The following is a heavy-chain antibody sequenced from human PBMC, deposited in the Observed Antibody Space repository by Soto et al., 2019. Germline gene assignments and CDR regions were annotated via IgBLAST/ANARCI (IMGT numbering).Heavy chain of an antibody. J-gene: IGHJ6*02. Sequence: ASVKVSCKASGYTFTSYAMHWVRQAPGQRLEWMGWINAGNGNTKYSQKFQGRVTITRDTSASTAYMELSSLRSEDTAVYYCARYGQWLVLIYYYYGMDVWGQGTTVTVSS. V-gene: IGHV1-3*01. D-gene: IGHD6-19*01. CDR2: INAGNGNT. CDR3: ARYGQWLVLIYYYYGMDV. CDR1: GYTFTSYA.